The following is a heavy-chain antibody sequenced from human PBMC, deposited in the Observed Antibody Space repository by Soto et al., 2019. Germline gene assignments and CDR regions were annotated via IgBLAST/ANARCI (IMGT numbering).Heavy chain of an antibody. J-gene: IGHJ5*02. CDR2: IYYSGST. CDR3: ASSTSLNWFDP. CDR1: GGSIGYSNYY. Sequence: PSETLSLTCTVSGGSIGYSNYYWGWIRQPPGKALEWIGTIYYSGSTYYNPSLKSRVTISVDTSKNQFSLKLSSVTAADTAVYYCASSTSLNWFDPWGQGTLVTVSS. D-gene: IGHD2-2*01. V-gene: IGHV4-39*07.